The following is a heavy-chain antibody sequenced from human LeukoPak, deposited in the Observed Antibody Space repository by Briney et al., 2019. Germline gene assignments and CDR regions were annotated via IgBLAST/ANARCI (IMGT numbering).Heavy chain of an antibody. D-gene: IGHD6-19*01. J-gene: IGHJ4*02. CDR2: IYSDNT. CDR3: AKDRGGSGWQDITFDY. Sequence: GGSLRLACTVSGFTVSSNSMSWVRQPAGKWLEWVSFIYSDNTHYSDSVKGGFTISRDNAKNSLYLQMNSLRAEDTALYYCAKDRGGSGWQDITFDYWGQGTLVTVSS. CDR1: GFTVSSNS. V-gene: IGHV3-53*05.